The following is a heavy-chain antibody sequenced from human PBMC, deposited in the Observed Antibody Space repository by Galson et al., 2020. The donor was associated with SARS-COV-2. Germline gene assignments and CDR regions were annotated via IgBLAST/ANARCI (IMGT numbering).Heavy chain of an antibody. CDR2: INPNSGGT. J-gene: IGHJ4*02. CDR1: GYTFTGYY. CDR3: ARDGGGVEGLQLHFDY. D-gene: IGHD5-12*01. Sequence: GESLKISCKASGYTFTGYYMHWVRQAPGQGLEWMGWINPNSGGTNYAQKFQGRVTMTRDTSISTAYMELSRLRSDDTAVYYCARDGGGVEGLQLHFDYWGQGTLVTVSS. V-gene: IGHV1-2*02.